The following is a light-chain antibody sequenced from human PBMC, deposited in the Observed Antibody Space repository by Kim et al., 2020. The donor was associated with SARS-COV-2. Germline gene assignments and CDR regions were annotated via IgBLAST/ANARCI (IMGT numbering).Light chain of an antibody. CDR1: QRVSSD. CDR2: DAS. Sequence: LSQGERAPLSCRASQRVSSDLAWYQQKPGQAPRLLIYDASNRATGIPARFSGSGSGTDFTLTISSLEPEDFAVYYCQQRGNWPLTFGGGTKVHIK. J-gene: IGKJ4*01. V-gene: IGKV3-11*01. CDR3: QQRGNWPLT.